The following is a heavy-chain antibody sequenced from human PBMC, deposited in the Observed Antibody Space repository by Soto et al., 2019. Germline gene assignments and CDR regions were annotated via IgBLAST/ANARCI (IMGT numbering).Heavy chain of an antibody. Sequence: SETLSLTCTVSGGSISSYYWSWIRQPPGKGLEWIGYIYYSGSTNYNPSLKSRVTISVDTSKNQFSLKLSSVTAADTAVYYCATGRLAIFGVVGLFDPWGQGTLVTVSS. V-gene: IGHV4-59*01. CDR1: GGSISSYY. CDR2: IYYSGST. D-gene: IGHD3-3*01. CDR3: ATGRLAIFGVVGLFDP. J-gene: IGHJ5*02.